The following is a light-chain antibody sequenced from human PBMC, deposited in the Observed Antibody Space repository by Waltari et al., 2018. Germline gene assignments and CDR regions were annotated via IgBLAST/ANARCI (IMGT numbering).Light chain of an antibody. CDR3: NSYTGNRSWV. CDR1: SSDIGFYNY. V-gene: IGLV2-14*01. Sequence: QSALTQPASVSGSLGQSITISCTGTSSDIGFYNYVSWYQQHPGKAPKLMIYDVSARPSGVSNRFSGSKSGNTASLTISGLQADDEADYYRNSYTGNRSWVFGGGTKLTVL. J-gene: IGLJ3*02. CDR2: DVS.